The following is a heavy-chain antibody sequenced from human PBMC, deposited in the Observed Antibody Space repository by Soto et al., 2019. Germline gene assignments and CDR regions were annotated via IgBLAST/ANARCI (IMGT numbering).Heavy chain of an antibody. Sequence: PGESLKISCNGSGYIFTSYWISWVRQMPGEGLEWMGKIDPRDSYTKYSPSFQGHVTISVEKSISTAYLQWSSLKASDTAIYYCARHSYTSAANYDHHYGMDVWGQGTTVTVSS. CDR3: ARHSYTSAANYDHHYGMDV. D-gene: IGHD6-19*01. J-gene: IGHJ6*02. V-gene: IGHV5-10-1*01. CDR2: IDPRDSYT. CDR1: GYIFTSYW.